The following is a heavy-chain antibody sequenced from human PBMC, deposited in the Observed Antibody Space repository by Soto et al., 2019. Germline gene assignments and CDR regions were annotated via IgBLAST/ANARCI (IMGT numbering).Heavy chain of an antibody. CDR2: ISSSGSTI. D-gene: IGHD6-19*01. V-gene: IGHV3-48*03. CDR3: ARKGIAVAGIAFDI. Sequence: PGGSLRLSCAVSGFTFSSYEMNWVRQAPGKGLEWVSYISSSGSTIYYADSVKGRFTISGDNAKNSLYLQMNSLRAEDTAVYYCARKGIAVAGIAFDIWGQGTMVTVSS. CDR1: GFTFSSYE. J-gene: IGHJ3*02.